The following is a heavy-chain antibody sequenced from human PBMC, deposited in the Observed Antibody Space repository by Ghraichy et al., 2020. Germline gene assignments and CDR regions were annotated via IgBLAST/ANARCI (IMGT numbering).Heavy chain of an antibody. CDR3: ARDQAGDPDY. D-gene: IGHD7-27*01. CDR1: GFTFSSYA. J-gene: IGHJ4*02. V-gene: IGHV3-30-3*01. CDR2: ISYDGSNK. Sequence: GGSLRLSCAASGFTFSSYAMHWVRQGPGKGLEWVAVISYDGSNKYYADSVKGRFTISRDNSKNTLYLQMNSLRAEDTAVYYCARDQAGDPDYWGQGTLVTVSS.